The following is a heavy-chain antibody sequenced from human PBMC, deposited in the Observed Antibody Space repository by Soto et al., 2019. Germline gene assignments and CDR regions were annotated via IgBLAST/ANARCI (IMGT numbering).Heavy chain of an antibody. V-gene: IGHV3-13*01. J-gene: IGHJ4*02. CDR2: IGTAGDT. D-gene: IGHD3-9*01. CDR1: GFTFSSYD. CDR3: ARGYDILTGYYDY. Sequence: GGSLRLSCAASGFTFSSYDMHWVRQATGKGLEWVSAIGTAGDTYYPGSVKGRFTISRENAKNSLYLQMNSLRAEDTAVYYCARGYDILTGYYDYWGQGTLVTVS.